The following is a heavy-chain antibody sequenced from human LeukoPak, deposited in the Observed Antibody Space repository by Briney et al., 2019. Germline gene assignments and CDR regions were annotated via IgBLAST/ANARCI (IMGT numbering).Heavy chain of an antibody. CDR3: ARAPKVLRYFDWFLDYGMDV. V-gene: IGHV4-4*07. J-gene: IGHJ6*02. D-gene: IGHD3-9*01. CDR1: GGSISSYY. CDR2: IYTSGST. Sequence: SETLSLTCTVSGGSISSYYWSWIRQPAGKGLEWIGRIYTSGSTNYNPSLKSRVTMSVDTSKNQFSLKLSSVTAADTAVYYCARAPKVLRYFDWFLDYGMDVWGQGTTVTVS.